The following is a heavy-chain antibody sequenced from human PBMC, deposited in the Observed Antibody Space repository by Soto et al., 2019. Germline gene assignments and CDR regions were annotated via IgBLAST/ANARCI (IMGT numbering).Heavy chain of an antibody. D-gene: IGHD3-3*01. Sequence: QPGGSLRLSCAASGFTFRSYGMQWVRQAPGKGLEWVAVISYEGSEKYYAASVKGRLTISRDNSNNTLYLQMNILGDEDSAVYYCAKGYYTLHSWGQGTLVTVSS. CDR3: AKGYYTLHS. J-gene: IGHJ4*02. CDR2: ISYEGSEK. CDR1: GFTFRSYG. V-gene: IGHV3-30*18.